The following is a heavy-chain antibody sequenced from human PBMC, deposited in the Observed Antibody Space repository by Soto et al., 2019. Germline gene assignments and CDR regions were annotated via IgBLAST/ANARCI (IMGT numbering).Heavy chain of an antibody. V-gene: IGHV4-61*08. D-gene: IGHD6-19*01. CDR3: ARDYHSGGAFDI. CDR2: IYYSGST. Sequence: PSETLSLTCTVSGGSISSGGYYWSWIRQPPGKGLEWIGYIYYSGSTNYNPSLKSRVTISVDTSKNQFSLKLSSVTAADTAVYYCARDYHSGGAFDIWGQGTMVT. CDR1: GGSISSGGYY. J-gene: IGHJ3*02.